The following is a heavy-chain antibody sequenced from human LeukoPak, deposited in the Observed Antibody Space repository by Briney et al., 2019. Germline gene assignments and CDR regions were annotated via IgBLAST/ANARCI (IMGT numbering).Heavy chain of an antibody. V-gene: IGHV4-59*01. CDR3: ARAGGDYYYYYGMDV. D-gene: IGHD2-21*02. CDR1: GGSISSYY. CDR2: IYYSGST. J-gene: IGHJ6*02. Sequence: PSETLSLTCTVSGGSISSYYWSWIRQPPGKGLEWIGYIYYSGSTNYSPSLKSRVTISVDTSKNQFSLKLSSVTAADTAVYYCARAGGDYYYYYGMDVWGQGTTVTVSS.